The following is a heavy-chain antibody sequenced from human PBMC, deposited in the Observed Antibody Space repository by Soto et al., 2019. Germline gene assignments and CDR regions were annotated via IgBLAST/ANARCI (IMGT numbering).Heavy chain of an antibody. V-gene: IGHV1-18*01. J-gene: IGHJ4*02. CDR3: ARGWVVGATPGFFDY. Sequence: ASVKVSCKASGYTFTSYGISWVRQAPGQGLEWMGWISAYNCNTNYAQKLQGRVSITTDTSTSTAYMELRSLRSDDSAVYYCARGWVVGATPGFFDYWGQGTLVTVSS. D-gene: IGHD1-26*01. CDR2: ISAYNCNT. CDR1: GYTFTSYG.